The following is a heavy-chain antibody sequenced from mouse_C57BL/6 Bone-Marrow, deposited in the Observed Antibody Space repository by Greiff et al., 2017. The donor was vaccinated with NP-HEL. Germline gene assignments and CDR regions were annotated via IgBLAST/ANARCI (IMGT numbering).Heavy chain of an antibody. Sequence: VQLQQSGAELVKPGASVKMSCKASGYTFTSYWITWVKQRPGQGLEWIGDIYPGSGSTNYNEKFKSKATLTVDTSSSTAYMQLSSLTSEDSAVYYCARTDYDYDGVDYWGQGTTLTVSS. CDR1: GYTFTSYW. V-gene: IGHV1-55*01. CDR2: IYPGSGST. J-gene: IGHJ2*01. CDR3: ARTDYDYDGVDY. D-gene: IGHD2-4*01.